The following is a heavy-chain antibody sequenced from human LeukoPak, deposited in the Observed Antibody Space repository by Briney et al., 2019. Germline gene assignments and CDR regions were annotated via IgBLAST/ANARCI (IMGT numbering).Heavy chain of an antibody. Sequence: NPSETLSLTCAVSRYSISSGYYRVWIRQPPGKGLEWVGTIYHSGTSYYNPSLKSRLTISVDTSKNQFSLKLSSVTAADTAAYYCARAWVTGTEVYFDYWGQGTLVTVSS. CDR3: ARAWVTGTEVYFDY. J-gene: IGHJ4*02. D-gene: IGHD1-20*01. CDR1: RYSISSGYY. CDR2: IYHSGTS. V-gene: IGHV4-38-2*01.